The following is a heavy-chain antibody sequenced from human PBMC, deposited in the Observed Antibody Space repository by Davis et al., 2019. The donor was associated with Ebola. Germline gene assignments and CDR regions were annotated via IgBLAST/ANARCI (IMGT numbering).Heavy chain of an antibody. CDR3: ARGRYLAPVDS. CDR1: GYTFATYV. J-gene: IGHJ5*01. Sequence: ASVKVSCKASGYTFATYVINWVRQAPGQGLEWMGWINTNSGNPTYAQGLSGRFLLSLDTSVSTAYLQIDSLEPEDTAIYYCARGRYLAPVDSWGQETLVTVSS. D-gene: IGHD3-9*01. CDR2: INTNSGNP. V-gene: IGHV7-4-1*01.